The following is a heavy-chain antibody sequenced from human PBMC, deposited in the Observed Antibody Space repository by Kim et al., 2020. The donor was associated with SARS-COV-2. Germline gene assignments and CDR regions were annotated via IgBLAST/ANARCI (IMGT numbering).Heavy chain of an antibody. D-gene: IGHD6-13*01. CDR1: GFTFSSNY. V-gene: IGHV3-53*04. Sequence: GGSLRLSCAASGFTFSSNYMSWVRQAPGKGLEWVSVIYSGGSTYYADYVERRLFISSHDSNNTLDLQMNSIRAEDAAVYYCSRLVGQAAAYYCYMDVWG. CDR3: SRLVGQAAAYYCYMDV. J-gene: IGHJ6*03. CDR2: IYSGGST.